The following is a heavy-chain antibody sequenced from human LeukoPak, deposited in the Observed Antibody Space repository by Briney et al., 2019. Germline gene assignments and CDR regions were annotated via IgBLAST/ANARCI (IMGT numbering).Heavy chain of an antibody. D-gene: IGHD3-22*01. J-gene: IGHJ4*02. V-gene: IGHV3-23*01. Sequence: GGSLRLSCAASGFSFSTSGMYWVRQAPGKGLEWVSAISGSGGSTYYADSVKGRFTISRDNSKNTLYLQMNSLRAEDTAVYYRANLASGQYYYDSSGYYVFGYWGQGTLVTVSS. CDR1: GFSFSTSG. CDR2: ISGSGGST. CDR3: ANLASGQYYYDSSGYYVFGY.